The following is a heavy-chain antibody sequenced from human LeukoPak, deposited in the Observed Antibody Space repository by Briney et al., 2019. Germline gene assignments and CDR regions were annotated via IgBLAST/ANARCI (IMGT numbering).Heavy chain of an antibody. J-gene: IGHJ6*02. CDR3: AKDSGYSSSWYYGMDV. CDR1: GFTFSSYA. D-gene: IGHD6-13*01. CDR2: ISGSGGST. V-gene: IGHV3-23*01. Sequence: PGGSLRLSCAASGFTFSSYAMSWVRQAPGKGLEWVSAISGSGGSTYYADSVKGRFTISRDNSKNTLYLQMNSLRAEDTAVYYCAKDSGYSSSWYYGMDVWGQGTTVTVSS.